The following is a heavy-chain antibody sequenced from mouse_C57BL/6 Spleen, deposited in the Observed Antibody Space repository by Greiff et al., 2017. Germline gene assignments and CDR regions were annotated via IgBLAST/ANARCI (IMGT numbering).Heavy chain of an antibody. CDR2: IYPGDGDT. CDR1: GYAFSSYW. J-gene: IGHJ4*01. Sequence: VQLVESGAELVKPGASVKISCKASGYAFSSYWMNWVKQRPGKGLEWIGQIYPGDGDTNYNGKFKGKATLTADKSSSTAYMQLSSLTSEDSAVYFCAVERDYYAMDYWGQGTSVTVSS. CDR3: AVERDYYAMDY. V-gene: IGHV1-80*01.